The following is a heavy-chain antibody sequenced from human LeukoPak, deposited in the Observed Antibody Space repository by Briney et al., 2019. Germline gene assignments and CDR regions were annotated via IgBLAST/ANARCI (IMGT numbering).Heavy chain of an antibody. CDR2: INYSGGHK. V-gene: IGHV3-23*01. CDR3: AKDDSMTLDHFDY. J-gene: IGHJ4*02. CDR1: GFTFKNCA. D-gene: IGHD4-11*01. Sequence: GGSLRLSCVASGFTFKNCAMSWVRQAPGKGLEWVSGINYSGGHKYYADSVKGRFTISRDSCKNTLSLQMNSLTTEDTAVYYCAKDDSMTLDHFDYWGQGALVTVSS.